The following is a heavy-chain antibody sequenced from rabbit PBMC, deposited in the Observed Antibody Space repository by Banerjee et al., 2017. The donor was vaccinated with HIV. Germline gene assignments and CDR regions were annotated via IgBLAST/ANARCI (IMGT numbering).Heavy chain of an antibody. J-gene: IGHJ6*01. D-gene: IGHD4-1*01. CDR1: GFSFSSSYW. Sequence: QSLEESGGDLVKPGASLTLTCTASGFSFSSSYWICWVRQAPGKGLEWIACIYAGSSGSTYYASWAKGRFTISKTSSTTVTLQMTSVTVADTATYFCARGRLGAIYSNGMDLWGPGTLVTVS. CDR2: IYAGSSGST. V-gene: IGHV1S40*01. CDR3: ARGRLGAIYSNGMDL.